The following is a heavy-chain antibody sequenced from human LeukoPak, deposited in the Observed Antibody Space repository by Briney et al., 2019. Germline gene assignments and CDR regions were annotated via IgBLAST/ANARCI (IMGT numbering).Heavy chain of an antibody. J-gene: IGHJ5*02. D-gene: IGHD5-18*01. Sequence: GASVKVSCKASGYTFTSYDMHWVRQAPGQGLEWMGIINPSGGSTSYAQKFQGRVTMTRDTSTSTVYMELSSLRSEDTAVYYCARDMDTAMPSNWFDPWGQGTLVTVSS. CDR1: GYTFTSYD. V-gene: IGHV1-46*01. CDR3: ARDMDTAMPSNWFDP. CDR2: INPSGGST.